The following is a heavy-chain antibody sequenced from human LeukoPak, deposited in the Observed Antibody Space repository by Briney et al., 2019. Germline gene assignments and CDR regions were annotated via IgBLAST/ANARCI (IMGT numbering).Heavy chain of an antibody. D-gene: IGHD5-12*01. CDR1: GGSISSYY. Sequence: PSETLSLTCTVSGGSISSYYWSWIRQSPGKRLEWIGYTYYSGSTNYNPSLKSRVTISLDTSKTQFSLKLSSVTAADTAMYYCARHSKWMPVDSWGQGTLVTVSS. J-gene: IGHJ4*02. V-gene: IGHV4-59*08. CDR3: ARHSKWMPVDS. CDR2: TYYSGST.